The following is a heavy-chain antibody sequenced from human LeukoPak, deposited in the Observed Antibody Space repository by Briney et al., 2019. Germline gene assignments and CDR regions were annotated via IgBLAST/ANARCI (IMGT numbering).Heavy chain of an antibody. CDR2: INPNSGGT. D-gene: IGHD6-13*01. CDR3: ARSPDSSSWNYFYP. J-gene: IGHJ5*02. CDR1: GYTFTGYQ. Sequence: GASAKVSCKASGYTFTGYQIHWVRQAPGRGPEWMGWINPNSGGTNYAQKFQGRVTMTRDTSISTAYMELSRLRSDDTAVYYCARSPDSSSWNYFYPWGQGTLVTVSS. V-gene: IGHV1-2*02.